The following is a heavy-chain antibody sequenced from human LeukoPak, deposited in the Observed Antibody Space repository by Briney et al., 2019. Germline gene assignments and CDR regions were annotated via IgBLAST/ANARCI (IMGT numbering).Heavy chain of an antibody. CDR1: GFSLTTSGVG. CDR3: VHRRLRYSGHDP. CDR2: IYWDDDK. D-gene: IGHD5-12*01. V-gene: IGHV2-5*02. Sequence: SGPTLVNPTQTITLTCTFSGFSLTTSGVGVGWIRQPPGKALEWLALIYWDDDKRYSPSLKSRFTITKDTSKNQVVLTMTNMDPVDTATYYCVHRRLRYSGHDPWGQGILVTVSS. J-gene: IGHJ5*02.